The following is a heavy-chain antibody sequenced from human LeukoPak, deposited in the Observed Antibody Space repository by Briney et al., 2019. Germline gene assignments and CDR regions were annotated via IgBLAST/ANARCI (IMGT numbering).Heavy chain of an antibody. V-gene: IGHV3-15*01. CDR3: ARDPYSGSYGAYYYYYMDV. CDR1: EFTFSNYW. J-gene: IGHJ6*03. CDR2: IKSKTDGGTT. D-gene: IGHD1-26*01. Sequence: GGSLRLSCAASEFTFSNYWMSWVRQAPGKGLEWVGRIKSKTDGGTTDYAAPVKGRFTISRDNAKNSLYLQMNSLRAEDAALYFCARDPYSGSYGAYYYYYMDVWGKGTTVTISS.